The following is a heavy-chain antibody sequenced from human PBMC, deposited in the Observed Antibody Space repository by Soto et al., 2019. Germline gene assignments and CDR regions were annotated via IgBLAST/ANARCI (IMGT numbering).Heavy chain of an antibody. CDR3: AKVPSSKLHFDY. D-gene: IGHD6-6*01. Sequence: PGGSLRLSCAASGFTFSSYAMIWVRQAPVNGLEFVSAISGSFGSTYYADSVKGRFTISRGNSKNGLYLRMSSLRAYYTAVYYCAKVPSSKLHFDYWGQGTLVTVSS. J-gene: IGHJ4*02. CDR1: GFTFSSYA. V-gene: IGHV3-23*01. CDR2: ISGSFGST.